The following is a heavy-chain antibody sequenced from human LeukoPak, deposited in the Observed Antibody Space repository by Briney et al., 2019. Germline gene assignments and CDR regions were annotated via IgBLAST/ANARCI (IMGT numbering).Heavy chain of an antibody. Sequence: EASVKVSCKASGYTFTSYGISWVRQAPGQGLEWMGWISSYNGNTNYAQKLQGRVTMSTDTSTGTAYMELRSLRSDDTAVYYCARDRERVVATMGYYWGQGTLVTVSS. D-gene: IGHD5-12*01. J-gene: IGHJ4*02. V-gene: IGHV1-18*01. CDR2: ISSYNGNT. CDR1: GYTFTSYG. CDR3: ARDRERVVATMGYY.